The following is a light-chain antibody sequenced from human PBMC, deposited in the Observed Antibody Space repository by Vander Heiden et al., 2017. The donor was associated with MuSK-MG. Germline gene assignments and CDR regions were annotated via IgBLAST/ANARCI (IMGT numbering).Light chain of an antibody. CDR1: SCYLGPYNF. CDR3: NSCTTSHTQV. CDR2: DVT. J-gene: IGLJ2*01. V-gene: IGLV2-14*01. Sequence: QSALTQPASVSGSPGQSITISCPGTSCYLGPYNFVAWFRQHPGKAPKLVLYDVTGRPSGVSNRFSGSKSGNTATLTISGRQAEDEADYYCNSCTTSHTQVFGGGTSLTVL.